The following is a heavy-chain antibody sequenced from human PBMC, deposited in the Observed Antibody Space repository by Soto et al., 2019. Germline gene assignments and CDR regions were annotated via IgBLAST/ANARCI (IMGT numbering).Heavy chain of an antibody. CDR3: ATYRFCTSSSCRWSFDV. CDR1: GFTVSNYW. Sequence: GGSLRLSCAASGFTVSNYWMYWVRQAPGKGLEWVANIQEDGREKNYVDSVKGRFTISRDNAKNSLYLQMNSLRADDTAVYYCATYRFCTSSSCRWSFDVWGQGTMVTVS. J-gene: IGHJ3*01. V-gene: IGHV3-7*01. CDR2: IQEDGREK. D-gene: IGHD2-2*01.